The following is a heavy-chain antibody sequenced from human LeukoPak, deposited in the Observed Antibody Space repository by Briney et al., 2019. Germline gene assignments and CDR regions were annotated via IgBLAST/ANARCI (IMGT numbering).Heavy chain of an antibody. CDR2: INWNGGST. CDR3: ARDNYYAFDY. D-gene: IGHD3-10*01. CDR1: RFTFDDYG. J-gene: IGHJ4*02. Sequence: PGGSLRLSCAACRFTFDDYGMSWVRQAPGKGLEWVSGINWNGGSTGYADSVKGRFTISRDNAKNSLYLQMNSLRAEDTALYYCARDNYYAFDYWGQGTLVTVSS. V-gene: IGHV3-20*04.